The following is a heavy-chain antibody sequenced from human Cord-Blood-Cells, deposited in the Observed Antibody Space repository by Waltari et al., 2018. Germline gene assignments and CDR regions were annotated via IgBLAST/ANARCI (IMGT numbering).Heavy chain of an antibody. Sequence: QVQLQESVPGLVKPSETLALPYTVSGGSISSAYWRWIRQPAGKGLEWIGRIYTSGSTNYNPSLKSRVTMSVDTSKNQFSLKLSSVTAADTAVYYCASSTGEIYAFDIWGQGTMVTVSS. J-gene: IGHJ3*02. CDR3: ASSTGEIYAFDI. D-gene: IGHD7-27*01. V-gene: IGHV4-4*07. CDR2: IYTSGST. CDR1: GGSISSAY.